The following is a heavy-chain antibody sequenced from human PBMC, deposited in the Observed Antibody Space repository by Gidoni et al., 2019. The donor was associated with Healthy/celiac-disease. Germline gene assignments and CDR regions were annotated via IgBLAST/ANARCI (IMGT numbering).Heavy chain of an antibody. D-gene: IGHD2-21*02. Sequence: EVQLVESGGGLVQPGGSLRLSCAASGFTFSSYDMLWVRQATGKGLWWVSAIGTAGDPYYPGSVKGRFTISRENAKNSLYLQMNSLRAGDTAVYYCARGRLNYGMDVWGQGTTVTVSS. CDR3: ARGRLNYGMDV. CDR2: IGTAGDP. CDR1: GFTFSSYD. J-gene: IGHJ6*02. V-gene: IGHV3-13*05.